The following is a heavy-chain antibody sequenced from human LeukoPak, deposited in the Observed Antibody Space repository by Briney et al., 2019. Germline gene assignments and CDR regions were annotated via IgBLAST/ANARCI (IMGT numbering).Heavy chain of an antibody. D-gene: IGHD1-26*01. CDR1: GFTFSSYS. J-gene: IGHJ4*02. V-gene: IGHV3-21*01. CDR3: ARDVGAYGYFDY. Sequence: GGSLRLSCAASGFTFSSYSMNWVRQAPGKGLEWASSISSSSSYIYYADSVKGRFTISRDNAKNSLYLQMNSLRAEDTAVYYCARDVGAYGYFDYWGQGTLVTVPS. CDR2: ISSSSSYI.